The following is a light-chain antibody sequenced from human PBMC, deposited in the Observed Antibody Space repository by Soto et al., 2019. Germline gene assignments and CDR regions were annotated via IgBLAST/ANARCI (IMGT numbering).Light chain of an antibody. J-gene: IGKJ2*01. V-gene: IGKV3-15*01. Sequence: EIVMTQSPATLSVSPEERATLSCRASRSVSSNLAWYQQKPGQAPRLLIYGASTRATGIPARFSGSGSGTEFTLTISSLQSEDFAVYYCQQYNNWPPYTFGQGTKLEIK. CDR2: GAS. CDR1: RSVSSN. CDR3: QQYNNWPPYT.